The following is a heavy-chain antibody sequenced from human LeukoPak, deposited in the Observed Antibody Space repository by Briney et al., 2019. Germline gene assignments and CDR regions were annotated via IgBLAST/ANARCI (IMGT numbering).Heavy chain of an antibody. CDR2: ISSSSSYI. Sequence: GGSLRLSCAASGFTFSSYSMNRVRQAPGKGLEWVSSISSSSSYIYYADSVKGRFTISRDNAKNSLYLQMNSLRAEDTAVYYCARAAGGYSYGTFDYWGQGTLVTVSS. V-gene: IGHV3-21*04. CDR1: GFTFSSYS. J-gene: IGHJ4*02. CDR3: ARAAGGYSYGTFDY. D-gene: IGHD5-18*01.